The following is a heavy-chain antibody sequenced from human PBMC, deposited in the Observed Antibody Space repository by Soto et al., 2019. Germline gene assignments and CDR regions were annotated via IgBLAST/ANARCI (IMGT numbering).Heavy chain of an antibody. Sequence: QVQLQASGPGLVKPSETLSLTCSVSGGSVRSGSYYWNWIRQPPGKGLEWIGYIYSSGSTNYNPSLKSRVSISLDTSKNQFSLKLNSVTASDTAVYYCARDEGLLRTAYWGQGTLVTVSS. CDR3: ARDEGLLRTAY. V-gene: IGHV4-61*01. CDR1: GGSVRSGSYY. D-gene: IGHD4-17*01. CDR2: IYSSGST. J-gene: IGHJ4*02.